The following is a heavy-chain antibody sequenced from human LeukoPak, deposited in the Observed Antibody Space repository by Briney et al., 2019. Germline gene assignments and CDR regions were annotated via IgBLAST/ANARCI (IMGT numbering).Heavy chain of an antibody. CDR2: FDPEDGET. J-gene: IGHJ5*02. Sequence: WASVTVSCKVSGYTLTELSMHWVRQAPGKGLEWMGGFDPEDGETIYAQKFQGRVTMTEDTSTDTAYMELSSLGSEDTAVYYCATVIGYYGNWFDPWAREPWSPSPQ. D-gene: IGHD3-3*01. V-gene: IGHV1-24*01. CDR3: ATVIGYYGNWFDP. CDR1: GYTLTELS.